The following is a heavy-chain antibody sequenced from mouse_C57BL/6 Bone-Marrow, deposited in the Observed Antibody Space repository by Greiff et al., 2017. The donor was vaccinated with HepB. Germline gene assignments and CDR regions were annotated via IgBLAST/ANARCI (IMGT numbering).Heavy chain of an antibody. J-gene: IGHJ3*01. D-gene: IGHD2-4*01. Sequence: QVQLQQPGAELVMPGASVKLSCKASGYTFTSYWMHWVKQRPGQGLEWIGEIDPSDSYTNYNQKFKGKSTLTVDKSSRTAYMQLSSLTSEDSAVYYCAREVYYDYDGFAYWGQGTLVTVSA. CDR2: IDPSDSYT. V-gene: IGHV1-69*01. CDR1: GYTFTSYW. CDR3: AREVYYDYDGFAY.